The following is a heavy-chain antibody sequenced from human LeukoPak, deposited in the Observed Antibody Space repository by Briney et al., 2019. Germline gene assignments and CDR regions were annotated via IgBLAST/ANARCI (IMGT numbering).Heavy chain of an antibody. D-gene: IGHD3-22*01. CDR3: ARDPRGDYYDSSGPGWYFDL. CDR1: GGSISSGDYY. CDR2: IYYSGST. V-gene: IGHV4-30-4*01. J-gene: IGHJ2*01. Sequence: PSQTLSLTCTVSGGSISSGDYYWSWIRQPPGKGLEWIGYIYYSGSTYYNPSLKSQVTISVDTSKNQFSLKLSSVTAADTAVYYCARDPRGDYYDSSGPGWYFDLWGRGTLVTVSS.